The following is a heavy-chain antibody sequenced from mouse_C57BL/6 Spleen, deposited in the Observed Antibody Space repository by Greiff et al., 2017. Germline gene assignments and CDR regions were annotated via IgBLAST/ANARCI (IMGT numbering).Heavy chain of an antibody. J-gene: IGHJ1*03. V-gene: IGHV1-50*01. CDR3: ARVPLYYGSSYQYFDV. CDR1: GYTFTSYW. Sequence: QVQLQQPGAELVKPGASVKLSCKASGYTFTSYWLQWVKQRPGQGLEWIGELDPSDSYTNYNQKFKGKAKLTVDTSSSTAYMQLRSLTSEDSAVYYCARVPLYYGSSYQYFDVWGTGTTVTVSS. D-gene: IGHD1-1*01. CDR2: LDPSDSYT.